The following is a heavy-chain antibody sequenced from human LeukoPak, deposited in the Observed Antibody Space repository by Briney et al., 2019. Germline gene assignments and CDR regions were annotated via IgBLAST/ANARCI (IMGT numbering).Heavy chain of an antibody. V-gene: IGHV3-53*01. D-gene: IGHD1-26*01. CDR1: GFIVSSNY. J-gene: IGHJ4*02. CDR2: IYSGGST. CDR3: ARESYGDY. Sequence: PGGSLRLSCAASGFIVSSNYMTWVRQAPGKGLEWVSVIYSGGSTYYADSMKGRFTISRDNSKNTLYLQMNSLRAEDTAVYYCARESYGDYWGQGTLVTVSS.